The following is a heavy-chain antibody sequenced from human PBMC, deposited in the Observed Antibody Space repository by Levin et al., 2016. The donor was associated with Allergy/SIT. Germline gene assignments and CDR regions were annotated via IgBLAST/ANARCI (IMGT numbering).Heavy chain of an antibody. J-gene: IGHJ6*03. D-gene: IGHD6-13*01. CDR1: GGSISNYY. CDR3: ARGRSSWDYHYYYMDV. V-gene: IGHV4-59*01. Sequence: SETLSLTCTVSGGSISNYYWELDPARPQGKGLEWIGYIYYSGSTNYNPSLKSRGTISVDTSKNQFSLKLSSVTAADTAVYYCARGRSSWDYHYYYMDVVGQRDHGHRLL. CDR2: IYYSGST.